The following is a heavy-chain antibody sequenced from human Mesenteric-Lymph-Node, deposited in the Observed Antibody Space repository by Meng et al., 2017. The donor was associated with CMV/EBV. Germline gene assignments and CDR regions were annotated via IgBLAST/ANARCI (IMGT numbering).Heavy chain of an antibody. V-gene: IGHV4-59*01. CDR3: ARGGDPRDYYYGMDV. CDR2: IYYSGST. J-gene: IGHJ6*02. Sequence: ESLKISCTVSGGSISSYYWSWIRQPPGKGLEWIGYIYYSGSTNYNPSLKSRVTISVDTSKNQFSLKLSSVTAADTAVYYCARGGDPRDYYYGMDVWGQGTTVTVSS. D-gene: IGHD7-27*01. CDR1: GGSISSYY.